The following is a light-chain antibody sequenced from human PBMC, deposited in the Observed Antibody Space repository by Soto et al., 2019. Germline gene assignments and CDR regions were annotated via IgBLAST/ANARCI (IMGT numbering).Light chain of an antibody. V-gene: IGLV1-44*01. Sequence: QSVLTQAPSASGTPGQRVTISCSGSSSNIGSNTVSWYQQVPGTAPKLLIYSNDQRPSGVPDRFSGSKSGTSASQAIGGLQSEDEADYYCAAWDGSLNGWVFGGGTKVTVL. CDR3: AAWDGSLNGWV. CDR2: SND. J-gene: IGLJ2*01. CDR1: SSNIGSNT.